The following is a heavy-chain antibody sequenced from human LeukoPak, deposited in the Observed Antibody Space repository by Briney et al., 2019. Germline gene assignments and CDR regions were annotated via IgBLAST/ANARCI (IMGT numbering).Heavy chain of an antibody. V-gene: IGHV3-11*01. CDR1: GFTFSDYY. Sequence: GGSLRLSCAASGFTFSDYYMSWVRQAPAKGLEWISYISSSGSTTYYADSVKGRFTISSDNAKNSLYLQMNSLRAEDTAVYYCARDTFYYDSSREGGVDYWGQGTLVTVSS. CDR3: ARDTFYYDSSREGGVDY. D-gene: IGHD3-22*01. J-gene: IGHJ4*02. CDR2: ISSSGSTT.